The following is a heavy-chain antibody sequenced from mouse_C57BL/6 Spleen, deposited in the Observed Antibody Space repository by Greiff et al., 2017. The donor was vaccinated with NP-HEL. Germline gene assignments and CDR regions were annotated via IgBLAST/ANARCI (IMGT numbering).Heavy chain of an antibody. J-gene: IGHJ4*01. V-gene: IGHV3-6*01. CDR2: ISYDGSN. D-gene: IGHD2-13*01. CDR3: AREDYYDAMDY. Sequence: EVKLQESGPGLVKPSQSLSLTCSVTGYSITSGYYWTWIRQFPGNKLEWMGYISYDGSNNYNPYIKNRISITRDTSKNQFFLKVNSVTTEDTATYYCAREDYYDAMDYWGQGTSVTVSS. CDR1: GYSITSGYY.